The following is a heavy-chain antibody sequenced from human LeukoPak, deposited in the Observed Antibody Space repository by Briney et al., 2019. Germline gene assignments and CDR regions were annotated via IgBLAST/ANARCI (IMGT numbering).Heavy chain of an antibody. V-gene: IGHV3-23*01. Sequence: GGSLRLSCAASGFTFSSYAMSWVRQAPGKGLEWVSAISGSGGSTYYADSVKGRFTISRDNSENTLYLQMNSLRAEDTAVYYCAKVTAVAGTETSDYYYYGMDVWGQGTTVTVSS. J-gene: IGHJ6*02. CDR2: ISGSGGST. D-gene: IGHD6-19*01. CDR3: AKVTAVAGTETSDYYYYGMDV. CDR1: GFTFSSYA.